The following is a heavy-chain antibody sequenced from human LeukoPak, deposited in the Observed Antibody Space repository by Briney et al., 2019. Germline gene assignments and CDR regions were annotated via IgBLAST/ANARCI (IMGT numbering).Heavy chain of an antibody. CDR1: GGSISSSSYY. D-gene: IGHD3-3*01. CDR2: IYYSGST. CDR3: ARVGSGYYRSAFDI. V-gene: IGHV4-39*01. Sequence: SETLSLTCTVSGGSISSSSYYWGWIRQPPGTGLEWIGNIYYSGSTYYKPSLKSRLTISLDTSKNQFSLKLTSVTAADTAVYYCARVGSGYYRSAFDIWGQGTMVTVSS. J-gene: IGHJ3*02.